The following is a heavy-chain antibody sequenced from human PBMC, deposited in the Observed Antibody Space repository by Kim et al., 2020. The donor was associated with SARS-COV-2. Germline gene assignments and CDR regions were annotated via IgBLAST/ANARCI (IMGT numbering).Heavy chain of an antibody. CDR3: ARDWRADHFYGFDY. CDR1: GFSVSTNS. J-gene: IGHJ4*02. V-gene: IGHV3-66*02. D-gene: IGHD3-10*01. CDR2: HYNTGGVI. Sequence: GGSLRLSCAASGFSVSTNSMSWVRQTPEKGLEWVALHYNTGGVISYADSVQGRFTISKDNSKNTLFLEMNNLRAEDTAVYYCARDWRADHFYGFDYWGQGTLVTVSS.